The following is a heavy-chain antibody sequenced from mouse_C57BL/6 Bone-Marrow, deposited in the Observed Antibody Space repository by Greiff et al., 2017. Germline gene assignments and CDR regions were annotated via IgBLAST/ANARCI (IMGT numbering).Heavy chain of an antibody. V-gene: IGHV1-64*01. J-gene: IGHJ2*01. CDR3: ARFPYYYGSSFDY. CDR2: IHPNSGST. Sequence: QVQLQQPGAELVKPGASVKLSCKASGYTFTSYWMHWVKQRPGQGLEWIGMIHPNSGSTNYNEKFKSKATLTVDKSSSTAYMQLSSLTSEDSAVYYCARFPYYYGSSFDYWGQGTTLTVSS. D-gene: IGHD1-1*01. CDR1: GYTFTSYW.